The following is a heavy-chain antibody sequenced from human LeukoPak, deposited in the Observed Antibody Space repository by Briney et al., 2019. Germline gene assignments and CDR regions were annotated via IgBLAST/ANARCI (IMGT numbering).Heavy chain of an antibody. V-gene: IGHV4-39*01. Sequence: PSETLSLTRTVSGGSISSSSYYWGWIRQPPGKGLEWIGSIYYSGSTYYNPSLKSRVTISVDTSKNQFSLKLSSVTAADTAVYYCARHYYDSTQGDYWGQGTLVTVSS. D-gene: IGHD3-22*01. J-gene: IGHJ4*02. CDR3: ARHYYDSTQGDY. CDR1: GGSISSSSYY. CDR2: IYYSGST.